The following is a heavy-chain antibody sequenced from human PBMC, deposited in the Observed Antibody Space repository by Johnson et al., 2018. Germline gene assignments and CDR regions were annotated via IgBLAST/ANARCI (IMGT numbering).Heavy chain of an antibody. CDR2: MSGSGGST. D-gene: IGHD3-3*01. J-gene: IGHJ6*02. CDR3: AKDPRKGWSGNYGMDV. V-gene: IGHV3-23*04. Sequence: VQLVQSGGDLVQPGGSLRLSCAASGFTFDDYAMHWVRQAPGKGREWVSAMSGSGGSTYYADSVKGRFTISRDNSKNTLYLQMKSLRAEDTAVYYCAKDPRKGWSGNYGMDVWGQGTTVTVSS. CDR1: GFTFDDYA.